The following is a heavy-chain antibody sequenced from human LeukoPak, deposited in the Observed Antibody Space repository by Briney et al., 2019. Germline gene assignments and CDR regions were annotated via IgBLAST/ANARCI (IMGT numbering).Heavy chain of an antibody. Sequence: TGGSLRLSCVVSGFTFNDYSMNWVRQAPGEGLEWVSYISTSGGTTYYAGSVKGRFTVSRDTAKNSLYLEMNNLRAEDTAVYYCARGSMVKANDYWGQGTLLTVSS. CDR2: ISTSGGTT. D-gene: IGHD3-10*01. J-gene: IGHJ4*02. CDR3: ARGSMVKANDY. CDR1: GFTFNDYS. V-gene: IGHV3-48*01.